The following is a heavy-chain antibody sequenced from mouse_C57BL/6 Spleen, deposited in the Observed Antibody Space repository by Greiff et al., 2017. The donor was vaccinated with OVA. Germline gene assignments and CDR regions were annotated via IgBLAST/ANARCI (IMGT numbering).Heavy chain of an antibody. CDR1: GFTFSDAW. D-gene: IGHD2-3*01. J-gene: IGHJ4*01. V-gene: IGHV6-6*01. CDR3: TRRRLLPYYYAMDY. CDR2: IRNKANNHAT. Sequence: EVKVVESGGGLVQPGGSMKLSCAASGFTFSDAWMDWVRQSPEKGLEWVAEIRNKANNHATYYAESVKGRFTISRDDSKSSVYLQMNSLRAEDTGIYYCTRRRLLPYYYAMDYWGQGTSVTVSS.